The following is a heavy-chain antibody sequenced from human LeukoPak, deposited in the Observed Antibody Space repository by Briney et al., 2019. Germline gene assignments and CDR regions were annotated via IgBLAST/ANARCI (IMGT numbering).Heavy chain of an antibody. V-gene: IGHV1-2*02. CDR2: INPNSGGT. CDR1: GYTFTGYY. CDR3: ARVTYSSGYYPFDY. Sequence: ASVKVSCKASGYTFTGYYMHRVRQAPGQGLEWMGWINPNSGGTNYAQKFQGRVTMTRDTSISTAYMELSRLRSDDTAVYYCARVTYSSGYYPFDYWGQGTLVTVSS. J-gene: IGHJ4*02. D-gene: IGHD3-22*01.